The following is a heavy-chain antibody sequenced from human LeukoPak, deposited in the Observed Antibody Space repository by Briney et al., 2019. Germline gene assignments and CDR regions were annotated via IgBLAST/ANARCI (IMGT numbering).Heavy chain of an antibody. CDR2: ISGDGGST. Sequence: PGGSLGLSCAASGFTFDDYAMHWVRQAPGKGLEWVSLISGDGGSTYYADSVKGRFTISRDNSKNTLYLQMNSLRAEDTAVYYCAKDFWSGYYPKYWGQGTLVTVSS. CDR3: AKDFWSGYYPKY. D-gene: IGHD3-3*01. J-gene: IGHJ4*02. CDR1: GFTFDDYA. V-gene: IGHV3-43*02.